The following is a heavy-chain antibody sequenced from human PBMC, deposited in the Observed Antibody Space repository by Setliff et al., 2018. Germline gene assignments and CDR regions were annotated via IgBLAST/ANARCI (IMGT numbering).Heavy chain of an antibody. CDR1: GGAISSYY. Sequence: PSETLSPTCTVSGGAISSYYWSWIRQPAGKGLEWIGRIYTSGSTNYNPSLKSRVTMSVDTSKNQFSLKLISVTAADTAVYYCARSGGGSSFTAYYYYYYMDVWGKGTTVTVSS. CDR2: IYTSGST. J-gene: IGHJ6*03. CDR3: ARSGGGSSFTAYYYYYYMDV. V-gene: IGHV4-4*07. D-gene: IGHD6-13*01.